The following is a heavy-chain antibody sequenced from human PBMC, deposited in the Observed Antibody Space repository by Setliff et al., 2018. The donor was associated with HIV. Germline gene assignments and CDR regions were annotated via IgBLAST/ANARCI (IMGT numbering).Heavy chain of an antibody. CDR1: GFTFRKYD. CDR3: ARDSSTSSGVVWFDP. CDR2: ISGISDKI. Sequence: GGSLRLSCRASGFTFRKYDMSWLRQAPGKGLGWVADISGISDKIKYVDSVKGRFTISRDNAKNSLSLLMTSLRADDTAVYYCARDSSTSSGVVWFDPWGQGTLVTVSS. V-gene: IGHV3-11*06. D-gene: IGHD2-2*01. J-gene: IGHJ5*02.